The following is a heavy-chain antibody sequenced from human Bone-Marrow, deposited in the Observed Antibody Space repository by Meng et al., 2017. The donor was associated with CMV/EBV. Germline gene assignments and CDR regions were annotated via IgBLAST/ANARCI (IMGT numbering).Heavy chain of an antibody. CDR2: TYSDGTT. Sequence: GESLKISCAVSGVSVSTNHFNGVRQASGKGLEWVSITYSDGTTQYAESVKGRFTVSRDKSENTLYLHMKSLRGNDTAIYDCAMSDSGGRSFESWGQGTLVAASS. CDR3: AMSDSGGRSFES. J-gene: IGHJ4*02. CDR1: GVSVSTNH. V-gene: IGHV3-53*01. D-gene: IGHD3-10*01.